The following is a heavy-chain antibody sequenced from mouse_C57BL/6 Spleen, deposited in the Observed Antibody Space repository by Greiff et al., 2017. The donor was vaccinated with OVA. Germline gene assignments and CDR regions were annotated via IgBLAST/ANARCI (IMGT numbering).Heavy chain of an antibody. D-gene: IGHD1-1*01. Sequence: QVQLQQPGAELVKPGASVKLSCKASGYTFTSYWMHWVKQRPGQGLEWIGMIHPNSGSTNYNEKFKSKATLTVDKSSSTAYMQLSSLTSEDSAVYFCARRGYYGAMDNSGQGTSVTVSS. CDR3: ARRGYYGAMDN. J-gene: IGHJ4*01. V-gene: IGHV1-64*01. CDR2: IHPNSGST. CDR1: GYTFTSYW.